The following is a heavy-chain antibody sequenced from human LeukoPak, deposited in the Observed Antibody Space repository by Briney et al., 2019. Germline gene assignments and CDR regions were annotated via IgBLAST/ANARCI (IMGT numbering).Heavy chain of an antibody. CDR3: AREGEYYDYVWGSYRPPYYFDY. V-gene: IGHV3-30-3*01. D-gene: IGHD3-16*02. J-gene: IGHJ4*02. Sequence: GGSLRLSCAASGFTFSSYAMHWVRQAPGKGLEWVAVISYYGSNKYYADSVKGRFTISRDNSKNTLYLQMNSLRAEDTAVYYCAREGEYYDYVWGSYRPPYYFDYWGQGTLVTVSS. CDR1: GFTFSSYA. CDR2: ISYYGSNK.